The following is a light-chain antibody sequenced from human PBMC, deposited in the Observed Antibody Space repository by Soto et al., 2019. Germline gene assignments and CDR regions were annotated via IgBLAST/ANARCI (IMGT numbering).Light chain of an antibody. CDR3: HQRQSWPRT. CDR2: DAS. V-gene: IGKV1-33*01. CDR1: QNINNY. J-gene: IGKJ1*01. Sequence: DIQMTQCPSFVSSSVGDRVTITCKASQNINNYLNWYQQKPGRAPKLLIYDASIRAAGIPARFSASGTGTDFTLTISDVQPEDFAVYYCHQRQSWPRTFGQGTKVDI.